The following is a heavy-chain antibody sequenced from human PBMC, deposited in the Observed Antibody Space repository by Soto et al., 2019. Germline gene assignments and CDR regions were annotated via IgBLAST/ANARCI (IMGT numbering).Heavy chain of an antibody. V-gene: IGHV1-18*01. CDR2: ISPYKGNT. Sequence: QVHLVQSGAEVKKPGASVKVSCMASGYTFTNYGINWVRQAPGQGLEWMGWISPYKGNTNYAQKLQGRVTMTTDTSTSTAYMELRSLRSDDRAVYYCARDFTYSGSFNDAFDMWGQGTMVTVSS. CDR1: GYTFTNYG. CDR3: ARDFTYSGSFNDAFDM. D-gene: IGHD1-26*01. J-gene: IGHJ3*02.